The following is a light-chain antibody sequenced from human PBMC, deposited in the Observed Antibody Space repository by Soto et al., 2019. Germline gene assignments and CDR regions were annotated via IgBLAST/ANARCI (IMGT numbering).Light chain of an antibody. J-gene: IGLJ1*01. CDR1: SSNIGAGYD. CDR2: GSS. CDR3: QSYDSSLSVHYV. Sequence: QSALTQPPSVSGAPGQRVTISCTGSSSNIGAGYDVHWYQQLPGTAPKLLIYGSSNRPSGVPDRFSGSKSGTSASLAITGLQAEDEADYYCQSYDSSLSVHYVFGTGTKVTVL. V-gene: IGLV1-40*01.